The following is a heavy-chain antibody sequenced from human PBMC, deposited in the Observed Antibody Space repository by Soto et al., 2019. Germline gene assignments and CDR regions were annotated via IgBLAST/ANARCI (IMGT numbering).Heavy chain of an antibody. D-gene: IGHD6-19*01. Sequence: PGGSLRLSCVASGFIFSDYYMSWFRQAPGKGPEFISYISGTGDDPSYADSVKGRFTISRDNTKNSLYLQMNSLRAEDTAVYYCARVQYSSGWLDFDSWGQGNLVTVSS. J-gene: IGHJ4*02. CDR1: GFIFSDYY. CDR3: ARVQYSSGWLDFDS. CDR2: ISGTGDDP. V-gene: IGHV3-11*06.